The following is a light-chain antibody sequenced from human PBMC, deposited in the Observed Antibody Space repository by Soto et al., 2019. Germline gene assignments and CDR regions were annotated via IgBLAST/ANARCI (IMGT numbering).Light chain of an antibody. CDR1: QSVNSN. CDR3: QQFSKWPWT. CDR2: GAS. J-gene: IGKJ1*01. V-gene: IGKV3-15*01. Sequence: EIVMTHSPATLSASPGERATLSCSSSQSVNSNYLAWYQQKPGQAPRLLIYGASTRATGIPARFSGSGSGTEFTLTISSLQSEDFAVYFCQQFSKWPWTFGQGTKVDIK.